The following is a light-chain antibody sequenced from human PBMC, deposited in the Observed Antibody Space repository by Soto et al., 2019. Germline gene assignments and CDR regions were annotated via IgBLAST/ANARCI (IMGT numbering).Light chain of an antibody. CDR1: QSISSW. Sequence: DIQMTQSPFILSASVGDRVTITCRASQSISSWLAWYQQKPGKAPKLLIYDASSLESGVPSRFSGSGSGTEFTLTISSLQPDDFATYYCQQYNSYSPLTFGGGTKVDIK. CDR3: QQYNSYSPLT. V-gene: IGKV1-5*01. J-gene: IGKJ4*01. CDR2: DAS.